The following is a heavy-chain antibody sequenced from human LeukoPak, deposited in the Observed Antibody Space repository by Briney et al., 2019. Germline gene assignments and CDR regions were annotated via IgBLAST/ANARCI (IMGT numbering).Heavy chain of an antibody. D-gene: IGHD5-18*01. J-gene: IGHJ3*02. CDR2: IYTSGSP. CDR1: GGSISTYY. CDR3: ASPIPSDTAMPLLGMAFDI. Sequence: PSETLSLTCTVSGGSISTYYWSWIRQPAGKGLEWIGRIYTSGSPKYNPSLKSRVTMSVDTSKNQFSLKMSSVTAADTAVYYCASPIPSDTAMPLLGMAFDIWGQGTMVTVSS. V-gene: IGHV4-4*07.